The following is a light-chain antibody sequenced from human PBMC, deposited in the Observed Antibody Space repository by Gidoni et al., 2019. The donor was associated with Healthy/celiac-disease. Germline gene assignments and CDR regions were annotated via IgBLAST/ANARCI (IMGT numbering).Light chain of an antibody. J-gene: IGLJ3*02. CDR3: SSYTSSSPWV. V-gene: IGLV2-14*01. Sequence: QSARTQPASVSGSPGQSITISCTGTSSDVGGYNYVSWYQQHPGKAPKLMIYDVSNRPSGVSNRFSGSKSGNTASLTISGLQAEDEADYYCSSYTSSSPWVFGGGTKLTVL. CDR2: DVS. CDR1: SSDVGGYNY.